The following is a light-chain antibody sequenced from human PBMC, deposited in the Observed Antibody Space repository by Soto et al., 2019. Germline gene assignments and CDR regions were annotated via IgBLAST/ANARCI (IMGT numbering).Light chain of an antibody. V-gene: IGLV1-51*01. Sequence: QSALTQPPSVSAAPGQKVTISCSGSSSNIGNNYVSWYQQLPGTAPKLLTYDNNKRPSGIPDRFSGSKSGTSATLGITGLQTGDEADYYCGTWDSSLSAGVFGTGTKVTVL. J-gene: IGLJ1*01. CDR3: GTWDSSLSAGV. CDR2: DNN. CDR1: SSNIGNNY.